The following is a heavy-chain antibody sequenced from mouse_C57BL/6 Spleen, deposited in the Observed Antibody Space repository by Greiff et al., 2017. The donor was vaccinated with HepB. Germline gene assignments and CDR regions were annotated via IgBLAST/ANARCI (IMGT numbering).Heavy chain of an antibody. V-gene: IGHV3-6*01. CDR1: GYSITSGYY. J-gene: IGHJ3*01. CDR3: ASQGYGRASWFAY. CDR2: ISYDGSN. Sequence: VQLKESGPGLVKPSQSLSLTCSVTGYSITSGYYWNWIRQFPGNKLEWMGYISYDGSNNYNPSLKNRISITRDTSKNQFFLKLNSVTTEDTATYYCASQGYGRASWFAYWGQGTLVTVSA. D-gene: IGHD1-1*01.